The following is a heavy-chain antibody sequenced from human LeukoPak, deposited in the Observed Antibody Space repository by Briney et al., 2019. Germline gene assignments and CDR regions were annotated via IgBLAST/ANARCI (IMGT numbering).Heavy chain of an antibody. D-gene: IGHD3-3*01. CDR3: ARALKDFWSGYSRAYFDY. CDR2: INHSRST. V-gene: IGHV4-34*01. Sequence: SETLSLTCAVYGGSFSGYYWSWIRQPPGKGLEWIGEINHSRSTNYNPSLKSRVTISVDTSKNQFSLKLSSVTAADTAVYYCARALKDFWSGYSRAYFDYWGQGTLVTVSS. J-gene: IGHJ4*02. CDR1: GGSFSGYY.